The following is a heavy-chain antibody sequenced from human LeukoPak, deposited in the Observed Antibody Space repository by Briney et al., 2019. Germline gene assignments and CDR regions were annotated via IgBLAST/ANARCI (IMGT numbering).Heavy chain of an antibody. Sequence: GASVKVSCKASGYTFTSYDINWVRQAPGQGLQWMGWMNPNNGNTGYAQEFQARVTMTRNISTSTAYMELSSLRSEDTAVYYCARVAMVRGVNLYYFDYWGQGTLVTVSS. D-gene: IGHD3-10*01. V-gene: IGHV1-8*01. CDR3: ARVAMVRGVNLYYFDY. J-gene: IGHJ4*02. CDR1: GYTFTSYD. CDR2: MNPNNGNT.